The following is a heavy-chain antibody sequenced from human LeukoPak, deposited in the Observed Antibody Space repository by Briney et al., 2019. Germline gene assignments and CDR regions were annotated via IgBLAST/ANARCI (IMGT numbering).Heavy chain of an antibody. V-gene: IGHV4-34*01. CDR2: INHSGST. D-gene: IGHD3-16*01. Sequence: TSETLSLTCAVYGGSFSGYYWSWIRQPPGKGLEWIGEINHSGSTNYNPSLRSRVTISVDTSKNQFSLKLSSVTAADTAVYYCARDFWITFGEEFDPWGQGTLVTVSS. CDR1: GGSFSGYY. J-gene: IGHJ5*02. CDR3: ARDFWITFGEEFDP.